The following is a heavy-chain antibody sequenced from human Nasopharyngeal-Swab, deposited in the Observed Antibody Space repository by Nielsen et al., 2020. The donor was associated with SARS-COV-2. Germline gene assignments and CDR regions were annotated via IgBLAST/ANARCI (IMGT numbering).Heavy chain of an antibody. CDR2: ISSSSSYK. CDR1: GFTFSSYS. Sequence: GGSLRLSCAASGFTFSSYSVNWVRQAPGKGLEWVSSISSSSSYKYYADSVKGRFTISRDNSNNLLYLQMNNQRAEDTAVYYCARDSGIGAYFYYGMDVWGQGTTVTVSS. CDR3: ARDSGIGAYFYYGMDV. D-gene: IGHD3-10*01. V-gene: IGHV3-21*06. J-gene: IGHJ6*02.